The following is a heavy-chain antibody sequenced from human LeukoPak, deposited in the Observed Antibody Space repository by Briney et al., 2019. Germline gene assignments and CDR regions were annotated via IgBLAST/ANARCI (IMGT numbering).Heavy chain of an antibody. CDR1: GGSISSGSYY. V-gene: IGHV4-39*07. Sequence: SETLSLTCSVSGGSISSGSYYWGWIRQPPGKELEWIGSIYYSGSTYYNPSLKSRITISLDTSKNQFSLKLSSVTAADTAVYYCARDKNFEVVNYFDYWGQGTLVTVSS. D-gene: IGHD3-3*01. J-gene: IGHJ4*02. CDR3: ARDKNFEVVNYFDY. CDR2: IYYSGST.